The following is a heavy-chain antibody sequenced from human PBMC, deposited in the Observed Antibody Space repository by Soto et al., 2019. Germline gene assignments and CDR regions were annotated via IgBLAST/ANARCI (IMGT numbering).Heavy chain of an antibody. CDR3: AKRGVEGRQPPINWFDP. Sequence: GGSLRLSCAASGFTFSSYAMSWVRQAPGKGLEWVSAISGSGGSTYYADSVKGRFTISRDNSKNTLYLQMNSLRAEDTAVYYCAKRGVEGRQPPINWFDPWGQGTLVTVSS. CDR1: GFTFSSYA. J-gene: IGHJ5*02. V-gene: IGHV3-23*01. D-gene: IGHD3-10*01. CDR2: ISGSGGST.